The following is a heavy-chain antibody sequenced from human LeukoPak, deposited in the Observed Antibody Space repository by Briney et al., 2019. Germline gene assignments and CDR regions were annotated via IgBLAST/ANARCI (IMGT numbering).Heavy chain of an antibody. D-gene: IGHD3-22*01. J-gene: IGHJ4*02. CDR2: IKQDGSEK. CDR3: AKDFSSGYYYFDS. Sequence: GGSLRLSCAASGFTFSSYWMSWVRQAPGKGLEWVANIKQDGSEKYYVDSVKGRFTISRDNAKNSLYLQMNSLRAEDTALYYCAKDFSSGYYYFDSWGQGTLVTVSS. V-gene: IGHV3-7*01. CDR1: GFTFSSYW.